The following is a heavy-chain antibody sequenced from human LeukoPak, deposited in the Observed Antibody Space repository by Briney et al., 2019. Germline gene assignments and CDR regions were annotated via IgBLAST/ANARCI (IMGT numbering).Heavy chain of an antibody. CDR2: MNPNSGNT. D-gene: IGHD2-21*02. V-gene: IGHV1-8*01. CDR3: ARSPSMRCRPGTDCYTYYFDY. Sequence: ASVKVSCKASGYTLTSHDINWVRQATGQGLEWMGWMNPNSGNTGYAQKFQGRVTMTRNTSISTAYMELSSLRSEDTAVYYCARSPSMRCRPGTDCYTYYFDYWGQGTLVTVSS. J-gene: IGHJ4*02. CDR1: GYTLTSHD.